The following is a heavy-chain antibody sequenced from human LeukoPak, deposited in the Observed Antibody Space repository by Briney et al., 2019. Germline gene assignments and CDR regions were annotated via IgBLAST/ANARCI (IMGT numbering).Heavy chain of an antibody. CDR1: GFTFSSYG. D-gene: IGHD1-1*01. V-gene: IGHV3-30*18. CDR3: AKRHGSALVEPVDY. Sequence: GGSLRLSCAASGFTFSSYGLHWVRQAPGKGLEWLALTSYDGSNKYYADSVKGRFTISRDNSKNTLYLQMISLRAEDTAMYYCAKRHGSALVEPVDYWGQGTLVTVSS. CDR2: TSYDGSNK. J-gene: IGHJ4*02.